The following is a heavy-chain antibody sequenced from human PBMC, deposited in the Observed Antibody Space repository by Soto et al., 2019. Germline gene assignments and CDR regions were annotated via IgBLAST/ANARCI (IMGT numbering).Heavy chain of an antibody. CDR2: IWYDGSNK. J-gene: IGHJ6*02. D-gene: IGHD5-18*01. V-gene: IGHV3-33*01. CDR1: GFTFSSYG. Sequence: QVQLVESGGGVVQPGRSLRLSCAASGFTFSSYGMHWVRQAPGKGLEWVAVIWYDGSNKYYADSVKGRFTISRDNSKNTLYLQMNSLRAEDTAVYYCARDTGYSYGHDYGMAVWGQGTTVTVSS. CDR3: ARDTGYSYGHDYGMAV.